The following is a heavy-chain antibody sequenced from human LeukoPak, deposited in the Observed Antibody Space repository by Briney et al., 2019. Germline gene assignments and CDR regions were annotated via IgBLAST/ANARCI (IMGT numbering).Heavy chain of an antibody. CDR1: GFTFSNYW. J-gene: IGHJ4*02. Sequence: GGSLRLSCAASGFTFSNYWMSWVRQAPGKGLEWVANIKQDGSEKFYVDSVKGRFTISRDNAKNSLYLQMNSLRAEDTAVYYCSRAAAATSRDYWGQGTLVTVSS. D-gene: IGHD2-15*01. V-gene: IGHV3-7*01. CDR2: IKQDGSEK. CDR3: SRAAAATSRDY.